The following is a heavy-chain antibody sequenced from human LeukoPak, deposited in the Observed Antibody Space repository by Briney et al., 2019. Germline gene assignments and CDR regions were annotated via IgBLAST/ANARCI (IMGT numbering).Heavy chain of an antibody. CDR3: ARDNYGDYVRGAFDI. V-gene: IGHV4-30-4*01. CDR1: GGSISSGGYY. D-gene: IGHD4-17*01. CDR2: IYYSGST. J-gene: IGHJ3*02. Sequence: PSETLSLTCTVSGGSISSGGYYWSWIRQPPGKGLEWIGYIYYSGSTYYNPSLKSRVTISVDTSKNQFSLKLSSVTAADTAVYYCARDNYGDYVRGAFDIWGQGTMVTVSS.